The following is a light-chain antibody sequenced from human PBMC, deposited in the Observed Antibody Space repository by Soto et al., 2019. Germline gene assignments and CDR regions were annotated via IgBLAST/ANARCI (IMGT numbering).Light chain of an antibody. CDR3: QQYGSSPSIT. V-gene: IGKV3-20*01. J-gene: IGKJ5*01. Sequence: EIVLTQSPGTLSLSPGEGATLSCRANRSFDVTFLTWYQQKPGQAPRLLIYAASRRATGVPDRFSASGSGTDFTLTISGLEPEDFAVYYCQQYGSSPSITFGQGTRLEIK. CDR1: RSFDVTF. CDR2: AAS.